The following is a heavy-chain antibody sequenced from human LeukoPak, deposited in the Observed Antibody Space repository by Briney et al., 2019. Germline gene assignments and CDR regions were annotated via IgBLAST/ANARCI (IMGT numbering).Heavy chain of an antibody. Sequence: GGSLRLSCAASGFSVSSNYISWVRQAPGKGLEWVSVIYTDGSTKSADSVKARFTISRDTSKNTVYLQMNSLRVEDTAVYYCARATLDNWGQGTLVTVSP. J-gene: IGHJ4*02. CDR2: IYTDGST. V-gene: IGHV3-53*01. CDR3: ARATLDN. CDR1: GFSVSSNY.